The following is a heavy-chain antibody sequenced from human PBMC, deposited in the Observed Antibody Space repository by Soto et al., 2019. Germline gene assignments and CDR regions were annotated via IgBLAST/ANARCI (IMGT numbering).Heavy chain of an antibody. CDR3: ARVEGIAAVNWFDP. V-gene: IGHV4-59*01. D-gene: IGHD6-13*01. Sequence: QVQLQESGPGLVKPSETLSLTCTVSGGSISSYYWSWIRQPPGKGLEWIGYIYYSGSTNYNPSLRSRVTISVDTSKNKCSLRLSSVTAADTAVYYCARVEGIAAVNWFDPWGPGTLVTVSS. J-gene: IGHJ5*02. CDR2: IYYSGST. CDR1: GGSISSYY.